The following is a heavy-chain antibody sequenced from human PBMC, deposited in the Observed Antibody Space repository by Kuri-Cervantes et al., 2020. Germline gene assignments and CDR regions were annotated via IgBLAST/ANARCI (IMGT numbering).Heavy chain of an antibody. V-gene: IGHV1-2*06. D-gene: IGHD7-27*01. CDR1: GYTLSDHF. J-gene: IGHJ4*02. CDR2: INPNSGHT. Sequence: ASVKVSCKGSGYTLSDHFMHWVRQAPGQGLEWMGRINPNSGHTDSAQKFQGRATMTRDTSINTAYMELSSLRSEDTAVYYCARGSPNWGFGYFDYWGQGTLVTVSS. CDR3: ARGSPNWGFGYFDY.